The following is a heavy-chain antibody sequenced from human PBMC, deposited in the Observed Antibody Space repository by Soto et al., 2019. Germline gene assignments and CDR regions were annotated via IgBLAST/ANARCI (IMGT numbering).Heavy chain of an antibody. Sequence: PGGSLRLSCAASGFTFSSYSMNWVRQAPGKGLEWVSSISSSSSYIYYADSVKGRFTISRDNAKNSLYLQMNSLRAEDTAVYYCARARSSGWYPKYCGQGTMVTVYS. CDR3: ARARSSGWYPKY. CDR2: ISSSSSYI. D-gene: IGHD6-19*01. V-gene: IGHV3-21*04. J-gene: IGHJ4*02. CDR1: GFTFSSYS.